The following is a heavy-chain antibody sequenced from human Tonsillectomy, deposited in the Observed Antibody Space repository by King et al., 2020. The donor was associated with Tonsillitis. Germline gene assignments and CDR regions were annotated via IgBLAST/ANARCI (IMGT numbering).Heavy chain of an antibody. V-gene: IGHV1-2*02. D-gene: IGHD6-13*01. Sequence: VQLVESGAEVEKPGASVKVSCKASGYTFIDYYLHWVRQAPGQGPEWMGWISPITGVTNYARKFQGRVTMTRDTSISTAFMELNGLTSDDTGTYYCARVAGNRSSYYYFDHWGQGTVVTVSS. CDR1: GYTFIDYY. J-gene: IGHJ4*02. CDR3: ARVAGNRSSYYYFDH. CDR2: ISPITGVT.